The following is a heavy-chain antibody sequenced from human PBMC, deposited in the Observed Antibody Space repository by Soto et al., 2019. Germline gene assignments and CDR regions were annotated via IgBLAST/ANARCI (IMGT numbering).Heavy chain of an antibody. J-gene: IGHJ6*02. V-gene: IGHV5-51*01. CDR3: ARRNAIGYYYYGMDV. CDR2: IYPGDSDT. CDR1: GYSFTTDW. D-gene: IGHD2-8*01. Sequence: GECLKISCKGSGYSFTTDWIAWVRQMPGKGLEWMGIIYPGDSDTRYSPSFQGQVTISADKSISTAYLQWSSLKASDTAMYYCARRNAIGYYYYGMDVWGQGTTVTVS.